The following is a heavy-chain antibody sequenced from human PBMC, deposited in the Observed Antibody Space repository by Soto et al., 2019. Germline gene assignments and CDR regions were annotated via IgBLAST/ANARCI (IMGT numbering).Heavy chain of an antibody. CDR2: IKQDGSEK. J-gene: IGHJ4*02. V-gene: IGHV3-7*01. D-gene: IGHD2-15*01. CDR1: GFSFSSYC. Sequence: HPGGSLRLSCAASGFSFSSYCMSWVRQAPGKGLEWVANIKQDGSEKQYVDFVKGRFTISRDNAKNSLYLQMNSLRDEDTAVYYCGRVRRSDPDDYWGQGTLVTVSS. CDR3: GRVRRSDPDDY.